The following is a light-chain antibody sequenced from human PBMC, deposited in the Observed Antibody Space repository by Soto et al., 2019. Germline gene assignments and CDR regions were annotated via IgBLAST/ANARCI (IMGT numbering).Light chain of an antibody. V-gene: IGLV2-14*01. Sequence: QPLLTQPASVSVSPGQSITISCTGASSDIGGYNYVSWYQQHPGKAPKLIIYEVSNRPSGVSNRFSASKSGNTASLTISGLQPEEEGDYYCSSYTTRANSLFGGGTKVTVL. CDR2: EVS. CDR3: SSYTTRANSL. J-gene: IGLJ2*01. CDR1: SSDIGGYNY.